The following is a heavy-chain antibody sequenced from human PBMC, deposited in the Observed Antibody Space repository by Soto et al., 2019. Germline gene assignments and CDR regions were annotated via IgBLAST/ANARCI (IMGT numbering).Heavy chain of an antibody. CDR2: INAGNGNT. J-gene: IGHJ6*02. CDR3: ASSGYSYGSYYYYGMDV. Sequence: QVQLVQSGAEVKKPGASVKVSCKASGYTFTSYAMHWVRQAPGQRLEWMGWINAGNGNTKYSQKFQGRVTITRDTSASTAYMERSSLRSEDTAVYYCASSGYSYGSYYYYGMDVWGQGTTVTVSS. CDR1: GYTFTSYA. V-gene: IGHV1-3*01. D-gene: IGHD5-18*01.